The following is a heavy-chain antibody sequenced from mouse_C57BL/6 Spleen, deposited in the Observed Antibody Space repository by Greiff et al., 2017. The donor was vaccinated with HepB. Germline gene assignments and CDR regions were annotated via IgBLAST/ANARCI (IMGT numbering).Heavy chain of an antibody. CDR3: ARGRYYGSSYGGYFDY. D-gene: IGHD1-1*01. J-gene: IGHJ2*01. Sequence: DVKLQESGPALVKPSQTVSLTCTVTGYSITNGNHWWNWIRQVSGSKLEWIGYISSSGSTDSNPSLKSRISITRDTSKNQLFLQLNSVTTEDIATYYCARGRYYGSSYGGYFDYWGQGTTLTVSS. CDR1: GYSITNGNHW. CDR2: ISSSGST. V-gene: IGHV3-4*01.